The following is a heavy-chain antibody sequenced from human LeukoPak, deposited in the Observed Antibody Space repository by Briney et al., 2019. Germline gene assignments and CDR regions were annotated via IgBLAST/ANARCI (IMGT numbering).Heavy chain of an antibody. D-gene: IGHD2-21*02. CDR1: GFTFSSYA. CDR3: AKLDGGDFP. CDR2: ISYDGSNK. V-gene: IGHV3-30-3*02. J-gene: IGHJ4*02. Sequence: GGSLRLSCAASGFTFSSYAMHWVRQAPGKGLEWVAVISYDGSNKYYADSVKGRFTISRDNAKNTLYLQMNSLRVEDTAVYYCAKLDGGDFPWGQGTLVTVSS.